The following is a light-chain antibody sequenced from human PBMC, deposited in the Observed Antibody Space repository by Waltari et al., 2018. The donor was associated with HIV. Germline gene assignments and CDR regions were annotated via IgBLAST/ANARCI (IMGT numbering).Light chain of an antibody. J-gene: IGKJ2*01. Sequence: DIVMTQSPESLAVSLDERATIDCSSSQSVFSNKNNKNYVSWYQQKPGQPPKLLIYWASTRESGVPDRFSGSGSGTDFSLTISSLQAEDVAVYYCQQYLGIPRTFGQGTKLEIK. CDR1: QSVFSNKNNKNY. CDR2: WAS. CDR3: QQYLGIPRT. V-gene: IGKV4-1*01.